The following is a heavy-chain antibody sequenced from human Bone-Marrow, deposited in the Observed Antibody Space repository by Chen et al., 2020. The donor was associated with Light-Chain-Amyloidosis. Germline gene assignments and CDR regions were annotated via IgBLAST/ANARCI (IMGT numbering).Heavy chain of an antibody. CDR2: IYPDDSDA. J-gene: IGHJ4*02. CDR3: ARRRYGYNFDY. CDR1: GHTFPNYW. V-gene: IGHV5-51*01. D-gene: IGHD5-12*01. Sequence: EVQLEQSGPEVKKPGESLKISCKGSGHTFPNYWIGWVRQMPGKGLEWMGVIYPDDSDARYSPSLEGQVTISADKSITTAYLQWRSLKASDTAMYYCARRRYGYNFDYWGQGTLVTVSS.